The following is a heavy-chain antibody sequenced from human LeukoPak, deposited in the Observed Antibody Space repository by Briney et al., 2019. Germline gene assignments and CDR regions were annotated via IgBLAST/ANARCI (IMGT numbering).Heavy chain of an antibody. J-gene: IGHJ4*02. CDR1: GFTLSNSA. V-gene: IGHV3-23*01. CDR2: ISGSGGST. D-gene: IGHD5-12*01. CDR3: AKEVVATIPPL. Sequence: RRSLRLSCAASGFTLSNSAMTWVRQAPGKRLEWVSGISGSGGSTYYADSVKGRFTISRDNSKNTLYLQMNSLRAEDTAVYYCAKEVVATIPPLWGQGTLVTVSS.